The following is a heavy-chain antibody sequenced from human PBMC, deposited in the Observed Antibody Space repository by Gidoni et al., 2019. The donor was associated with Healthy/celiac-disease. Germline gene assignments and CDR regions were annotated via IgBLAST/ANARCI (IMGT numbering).Heavy chain of an antibody. J-gene: IGHJ6*02. CDR3: ARVRDVATIPSGMDV. CDR1: GSTFSSYE. Sequence: EMQLVESGGGLVQPGGSLRLSCAASGSTFSSYEMNWVRQAPGKGLEWVSYISSSGSTIYYADSVKGRFTISRDNAKNSLYLQMNSLRAEDTAVYYCARVRDVATIPSGMDVWGQGTTVTVSS. CDR2: ISSSGSTI. V-gene: IGHV3-48*03. D-gene: IGHD5-12*01.